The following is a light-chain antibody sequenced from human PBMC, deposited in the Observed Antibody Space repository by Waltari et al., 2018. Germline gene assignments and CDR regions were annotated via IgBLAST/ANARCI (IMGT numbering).Light chain of an antibody. CDR1: QSVTRA. V-gene: IGKV3-20*01. CDR2: AAS. CDR3: QHYLRLPVT. J-gene: IGKJ1*01. Sequence: EIVLTQSPSTLSFSPGERVTLSCRASQSVTRALAWYQQKPGQAPRLLIYAASNRATGIPDRFSGSGSGTDFSLIISRLEPEDFAVYYCQHYLRLPVTFGQGTKVEVK.